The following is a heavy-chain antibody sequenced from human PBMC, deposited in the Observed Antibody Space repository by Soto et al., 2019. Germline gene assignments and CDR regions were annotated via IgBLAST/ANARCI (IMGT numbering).Heavy chain of an antibody. J-gene: IGHJ4*02. CDR3: AKRNLVVRPPFDY. CDR1: GFTFSSYA. Sequence: EVQLLESGGGLVQPGGSLRLSCAASGFTFSSYAMSWVRQAPGKGLEWVSTISGSGGGIYYAHSVKGRFTISRDNSKDALDLQMNSLRAEDTAVYYCAKRNLVVRPPFDYWGQGTLVTVSS. V-gene: IGHV3-23*01. D-gene: IGHD2-15*01. CDR2: ISGSGGGI.